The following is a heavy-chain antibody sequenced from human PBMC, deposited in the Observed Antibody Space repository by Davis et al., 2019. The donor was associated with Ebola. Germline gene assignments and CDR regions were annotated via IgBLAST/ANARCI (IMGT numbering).Heavy chain of an antibody. J-gene: IGHJ4*02. CDR2: ISYDGSNK. CDR3: AKRYGYNVKTFDY. D-gene: IGHD5-24*01. CDR1: GFTFSSYA. V-gene: IGHV3-30*04. Sequence: GESLKISCAASGFTFSSYAMHWVRQAPGKGLEWVAVISYDGSNKYYPDSVKGRFTISRDNSKDTLYLQMNSLRAEDTAVYYCAKRYGYNVKTFDYWGQGTLVTVSS.